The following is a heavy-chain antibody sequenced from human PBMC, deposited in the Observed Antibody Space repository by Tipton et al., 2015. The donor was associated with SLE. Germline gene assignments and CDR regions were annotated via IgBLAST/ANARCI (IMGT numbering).Heavy chain of an antibody. CDR3: AKKPTPAPGYSSGWWRFFDY. CDR2: IRYDGRNK. CDR1: GFTFSSYG. J-gene: IGHJ4*02. D-gene: IGHD6-19*01. Sequence: RSLRLSCAASGFTFSSYGMHWVRQAPGKGLEWVAFIRYDGRNKYYADSVKGRLTTSRDNSKNTLYLQMDSLRADDTAVYYCAKKPTPAPGYSSGWWRFFDYGGQGILVTVSS. V-gene: IGHV3-33*03.